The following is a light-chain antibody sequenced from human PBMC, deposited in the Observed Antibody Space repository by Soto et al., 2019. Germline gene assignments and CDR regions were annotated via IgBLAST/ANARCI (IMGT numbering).Light chain of an antibody. J-gene: IGKJ2*01. V-gene: IGKV3-11*01. CDR1: QSIRSN. CDR2: AAS. Sequence: EIGLTQSPATLSLSPGERATLSCRASQSIRSNLGWYQQKPGPAPRLVIYAASNRATGVPARFSGSGSGTDFTLTISSLEPEDFAVYYCQQRDNWPPYTLGQGTKLEIK. CDR3: QQRDNWPPYT.